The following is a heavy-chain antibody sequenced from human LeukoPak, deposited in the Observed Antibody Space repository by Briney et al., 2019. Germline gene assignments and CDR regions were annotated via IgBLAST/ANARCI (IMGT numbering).Heavy chain of an antibody. CDR2: IYYSGST. J-gene: IGHJ4*02. CDR3: ASHKGYGFDY. D-gene: IGHD6-13*01. Sequence: PSETLSLTCSVSGGSIRSYYWSWIRQPPGKGLEWIGYIYYSGSTNYNPSLKSRVTISVDTSKNQVSLKLSSVTAADTAVYYCASHKGYGFDYWGQGTLVTVSS. V-gene: IGHV4-59*08. CDR1: GGSIRSYY.